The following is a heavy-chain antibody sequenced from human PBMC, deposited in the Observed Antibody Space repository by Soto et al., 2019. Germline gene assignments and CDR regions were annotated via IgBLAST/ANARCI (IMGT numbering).Heavy chain of an antibody. Sequence: EVQLVESGGGLVKPGGSLRLSCAASGFTFSSYSMNWVRQAPGKGLEWVSSISSSSYIYYADSVKGRFTISRDNAKNSLHLQMNSLRAEDTAVYYCARDQYGDYVLYYYMDVWGKGTTVTVSS. J-gene: IGHJ6*03. CDR2: ISSSSYI. D-gene: IGHD4-17*01. CDR3: ARDQYGDYVLYYYMDV. V-gene: IGHV3-21*01. CDR1: GFTFSSYS.